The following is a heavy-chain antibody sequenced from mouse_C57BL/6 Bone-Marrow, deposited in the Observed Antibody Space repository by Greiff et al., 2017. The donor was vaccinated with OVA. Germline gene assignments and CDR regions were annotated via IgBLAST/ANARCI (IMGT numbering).Heavy chain of an antibody. CDR2: ISDGGSYT. V-gene: IGHV5-4*01. Sequence: VATISDGGSYTYYPDNVKGRFTISRDNAKNNLYLQMSHLKSEDTAMYYCARDRELRRRYYAMDYWGQGTSVTVSS. D-gene: IGHD2-4*01. CDR3: ARDRELRRRYYAMDY. J-gene: IGHJ4*01.